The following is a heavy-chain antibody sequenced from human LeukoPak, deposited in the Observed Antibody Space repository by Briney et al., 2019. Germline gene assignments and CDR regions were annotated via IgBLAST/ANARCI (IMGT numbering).Heavy chain of an antibody. J-gene: IGHJ4*02. V-gene: IGHV4-59*12. CDR2: IYYSGTT. CDR3: ARDGISGTPHFDY. Sequence: SETLSLTCTVSGGSISSYYWSWIRQPPGKGLEWIGYIYYSGTTNYNPSLKSRVTILVDTSKNQFSLNLSSVTAADTAVYYCARDGISGTPHFDYWGQGTLVTVSS. D-gene: IGHD1-20*01. CDR1: GGSISSYY.